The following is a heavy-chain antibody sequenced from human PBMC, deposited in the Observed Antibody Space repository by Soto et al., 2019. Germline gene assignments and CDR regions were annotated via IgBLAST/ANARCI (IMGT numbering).Heavy chain of an antibody. CDR3: AKGINRVYYYYGMDV. Sequence: PGGSLRLSCAASGFTFSSYAMSWVRQAPGKGLEWVSAISGSGGSTYYADSVKGRFTISRDNSKNTLYLQMNSLRAEDTAVYYCAKGINRVYYYYGMDVWGQGTTVTVSS. CDR1: GFTFSSYA. CDR2: ISGSGGST. J-gene: IGHJ6*02. V-gene: IGHV3-23*01. D-gene: IGHD3-10*01.